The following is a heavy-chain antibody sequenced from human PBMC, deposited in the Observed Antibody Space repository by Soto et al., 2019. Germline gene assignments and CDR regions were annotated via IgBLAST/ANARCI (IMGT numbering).Heavy chain of an antibody. J-gene: IGHJ6*02. CDR3: AKDLWVGATPAGMDV. V-gene: IGHV3-30*18. D-gene: IGHD1-26*01. CDR2: ISYDGSNK. CDR1: GFTFSSYG. Sequence: PRLSCAASGFTFSSYGMHWVRQAPGKGLEWVAVISYDGSNKYYADSVKGRFTISRDNSKNTLYLQMNSLRAEDTAVYYCAKDLWVGATPAGMDVWGQGTTVTVSS.